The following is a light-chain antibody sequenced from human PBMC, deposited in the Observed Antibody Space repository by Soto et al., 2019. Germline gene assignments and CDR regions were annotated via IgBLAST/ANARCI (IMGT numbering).Light chain of an antibody. CDR1: QTVRNNY. J-gene: IGKJ1*01. Sequence: EIVMTQSPATLSVSPGERATLSCRASQTVRNNYLAWYQQKPGQSPRLLISGASSRATGIPDRFSGSGSGTDFTLTISRLEPEDFAVYYCQQYGRSPWTFGQGTKVDI. CDR3: QQYGRSPWT. V-gene: IGKV3-20*01. CDR2: GAS.